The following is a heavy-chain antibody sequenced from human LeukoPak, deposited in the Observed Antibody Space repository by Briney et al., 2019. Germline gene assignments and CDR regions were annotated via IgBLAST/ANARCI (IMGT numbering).Heavy chain of an antibody. CDR1: GFTFNSYL. J-gene: IGHJ6*02. D-gene: IGHD3-16*01. CDR3: ATYTHWVAGDV. CDR2: IDGDGATT. Sequence: GGSLRLSCAASGFTFNSYLMSWVRQAPGKGPVWVSRIDGDGATTSYEDSVKGRFTISRDNARNSLYLQMSSLRAEDTAVYYCATYTHWVAGDVWGQGTTVTVSS. V-gene: IGHV3-74*01.